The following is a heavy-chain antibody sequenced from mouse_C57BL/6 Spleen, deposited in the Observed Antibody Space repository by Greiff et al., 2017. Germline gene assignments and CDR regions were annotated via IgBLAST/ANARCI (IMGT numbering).Heavy chain of an antibody. CDR3: VRDYYGSSYGWFAY. CDR1: GFSFNTYA. CDR2: IRSKSNNYAT. J-gene: IGHJ3*01. D-gene: IGHD1-1*01. Sequence: EVTVVESGGGLVQPKGSLKLSCAASGFSFNTYAMNWVRQAPGKGLEWVARIRSKSNNYATYYADSVKDRFTISRDDSESMLYLQMNNLKTEDTAMYYCVRDYYGSSYGWFAYWDQWALVTVAA. V-gene: IGHV10-1*01.